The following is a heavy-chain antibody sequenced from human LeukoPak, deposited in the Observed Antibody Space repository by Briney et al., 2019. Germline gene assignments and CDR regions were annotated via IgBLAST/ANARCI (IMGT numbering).Heavy chain of an antibody. Sequence: PGGSLRLSCAASGFTVSSNYMSRVRQAPGKGLEWVSVIYSGGSTYYADSVKGRFTISRDNSKNTLYLQMNSLRAEDTAVYYCARGTRYYDSSGYPGIDYWGQGTLVTVSS. V-gene: IGHV3-66*01. J-gene: IGHJ4*02. CDR3: ARGTRYYDSSGYPGIDY. CDR2: IYSGGST. D-gene: IGHD3-22*01. CDR1: GFTVSSNY.